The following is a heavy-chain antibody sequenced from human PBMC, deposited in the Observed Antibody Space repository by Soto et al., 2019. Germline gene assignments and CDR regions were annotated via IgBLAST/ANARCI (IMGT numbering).Heavy chain of an antibody. CDR3: SRGKQWLDPYYFDY. V-gene: IGHV1-46*03. CDR1: GYTFTNYY. J-gene: IGHJ4*02. CDR2: INPRDGTT. Sequence: ASVKVSCKASGYTFTNYYIHWVRQAPGQGLEWMGIINPRDGTTSYVQKFQGRVTMTRDTSTTTVYMVLSSLKSEDTAVYYCSRGKQWLDPYYFDYWGQGTLVTVSS. D-gene: IGHD6-19*01.